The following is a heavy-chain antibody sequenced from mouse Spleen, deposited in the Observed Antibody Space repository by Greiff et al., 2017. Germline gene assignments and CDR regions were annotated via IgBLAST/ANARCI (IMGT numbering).Heavy chain of an antibody. Sequence: VQLQQSGAELAGPGASVKLSCKASGYTFTSYGISWVKQRTGQGLEWIGEIYPRSGNTYYNEKFKGKATLTADKSSSTAYMELRSLTSEDSAVYFCASPYSKDAMDYWGQGTSVTVSS. CDR3: ASPYSKDAMDY. V-gene: IGHV1-81*01. D-gene: IGHD2-5*01. J-gene: IGHJ4*01. CDR1: GYTFTSYG. CDR2: IYPRSGNT.